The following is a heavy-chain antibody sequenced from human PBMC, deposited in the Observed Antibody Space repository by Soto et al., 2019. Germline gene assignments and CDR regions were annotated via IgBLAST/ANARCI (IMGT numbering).Heavy chain of an antibody. CDR1: GFTFSSYE. CDR2: ISSSGSTI. CDR3: ARDPPSITIFGVVPDY. D-gene: IGHD3-3*01. Sequence: EVQLVESGGGLVQPGGSLRLSCAASGFTFSSYEMNWVRQAPGTGLEWVSYISSSGSTIYYADSVKGRFTISRDNAKNSLYLQMNSLRAEDTAVYYCARDPPSITIFGVVPDYWGQGTLVTVSS. V-gene: IGHV3-48*03. J-gene: IGHJ4*02.